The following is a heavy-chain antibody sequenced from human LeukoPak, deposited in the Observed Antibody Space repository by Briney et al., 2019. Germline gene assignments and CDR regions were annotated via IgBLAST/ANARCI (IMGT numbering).Heavy chain of an antibody. CDR3: ARLSGGNSPFDY. V-gene: IGHV3-74*01. J-gene: IGHJ4*02. D-gene: IGHD4-23*01. Sequence: GGSLRLSCAASGFTFNTHWMHWVRQAPGKGLVWVSRINTDGSGTTYADSVKGRFTISRDNAKNTVYLQMNSLRAEDTAVYYCARLSGGNSPFDYWGQGTLVTVSS. CDR2: INTDGSGT. CDR1: GFTFNTHW.